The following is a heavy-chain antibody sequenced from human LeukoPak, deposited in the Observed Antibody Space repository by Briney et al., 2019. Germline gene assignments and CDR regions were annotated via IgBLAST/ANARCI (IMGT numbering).Heavy chain of an antibody. CDR2: ISSSSSYI. V-gene: IGHV3-21*01. CDR1: GFTFSSYS. Sequence: GGSLRLSCAASGFTFSSYSMNWVRQAPGKGLEWVSSISSSSSYIYYADSVKGRFTISRDNAKNSLFLQMNSLRAEDTAVYFCARDYCSSTSCYSLAFDFWGHGTMVTVYS. D-gene: IGHD2-2*01. J-gene: IGHJ3*01. CDR3: ARDYCSSTSCYSLAFDF.